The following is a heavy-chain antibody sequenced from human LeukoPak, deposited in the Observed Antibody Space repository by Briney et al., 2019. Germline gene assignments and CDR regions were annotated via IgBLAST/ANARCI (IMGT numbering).Heavy chain of an antibody. CDR2: INHSGST. D-gene: IGHD3-10*01. J-gene: IGHJ5*02. CDR1: GGSFSGYY. Sequence: SETLSLTCAVYGGSFSGYYWSWIRQPPGKGLEWIGEINHSGSTNYNPSLKSRVTISVDTSKNQFSLKLSSVTAADTAVYYCARRRGFGESSWGQGTLVTVSA. CDR3: ARRRGFGESS. V-gene: IGHV4-34*01.